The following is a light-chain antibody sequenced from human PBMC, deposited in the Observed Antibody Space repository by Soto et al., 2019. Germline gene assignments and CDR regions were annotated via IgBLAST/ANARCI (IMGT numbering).Light chain of an antibody. J-gene: IGLJ2*01. CDR1: SSNIGTTT. CDR3: SSWDDSLNGVV. Sequence: QSVLTQPPSASGSPGQRVTISCSGSSSNIGTTTVNWYQHVPGTDPKLLIYNINQRPSGVPDRFSGSRSGTSASLAISGLQSEDEADYYCSSWDDSLNGVVFGRGTKLTVL. V-gene: IGLV1-44*01. CDR2: NIN.